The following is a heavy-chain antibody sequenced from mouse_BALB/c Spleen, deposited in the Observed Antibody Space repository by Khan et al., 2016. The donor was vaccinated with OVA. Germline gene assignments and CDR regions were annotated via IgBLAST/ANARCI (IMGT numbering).Heavy chain of an antibody. CDR3: ARSPYGNFAY. CDR2: ISSDGDYT. CDR1: GFTFSTYA. V-gene: IGHV5-9-3*01. J-gene: IGHJ3*01. D-gene: IGHD2-1*01. Sequence: ELVESGGGLVKPGGSLKLSCAVSGFTFSTYAMSWVRQTPEKRLEWVATISSDGDYTYYPDNVTGRFTISRDNAKNTLYLQMSSLRSEDTAMYYCARSPYGNFAYWGQGTLVTVSA.